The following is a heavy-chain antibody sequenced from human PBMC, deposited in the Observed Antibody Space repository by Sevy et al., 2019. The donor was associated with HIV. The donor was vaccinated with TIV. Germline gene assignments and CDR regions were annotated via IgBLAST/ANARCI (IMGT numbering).Heavy chain of an antibody. CDR1: GGSISSGVYS. V-gene: IGHV4-30-2*01. J-gene: IGHJ3*02. D-gene: IGHD3-16*01. CDR2: IFHTGNT. CDR3: ARGGGTLTTPGSFDI. Sequence: SETLSLTCAVSGGSISSGVYSWNWIRQPPGKGLVWIGYIFHTGNTFYNPSLKSRVTVSLDKSENQFSLRLSSVTAADTAVYYCARGGGTLTTPGSFDIWGQGTMVTVSS.